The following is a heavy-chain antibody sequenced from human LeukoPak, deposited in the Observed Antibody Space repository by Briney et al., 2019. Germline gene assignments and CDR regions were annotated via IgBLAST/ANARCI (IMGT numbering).Heavy chain of an antibody. CDR3: ARGSSSWNPHGFDPEG. CDR1: GGSISYSRCA. D-gene: IGHD6-13*01. V-gene: IGHV4-39*06. Sequence: SETLSLTCSVSGGSISYSRCAWGWFRQPPGKGLEWTGRSCYSVSTYYNPSLKSVVTNSLDTTTHQVHLKLSSVTAADSPFYDCARGSSSWNPHGFDPEGWGNRTMVTAS. J-gene: IGHJ6*03. CDR2: SCYSVST.